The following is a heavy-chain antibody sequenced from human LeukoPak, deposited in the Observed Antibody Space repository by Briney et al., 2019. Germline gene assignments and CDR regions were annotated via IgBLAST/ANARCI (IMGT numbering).Heavy chain of an antibody. CDR1: GFSFSGHG. D-gene: IGHD6-19*01. V-gene: IGHV3-30*18. Sequence: GTSLRLSCAASGFSFSGHGMHWVRQAPGKGLEWVALISSDGSKKYYGDSVKGRFTISRDNSKSTLYLQMNSLRTEDTAVYYCAKVSGYTTGWYDYWGQGTLVTVSA. CDR2: ISSDGSKK. J-gene: IGHJ4*02. CDR3: AKVSGYTTGWYDY.